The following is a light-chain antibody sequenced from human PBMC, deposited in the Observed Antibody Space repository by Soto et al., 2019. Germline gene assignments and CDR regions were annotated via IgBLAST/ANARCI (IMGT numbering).Light chain of an antibody. Sequence: EIVLTQSPGTLSLSQGERATLSCRASQSVSSSYLAWYQQKPGKAPRLLIYGASSRATGIPDSFSGSGSGTDFTLTSSRLQPEDFALYDCQQYGSSTLTCGSGTKVEIK. CDR2: GAS. V-gene: IGKV3-20*01. CDR3: QQYGSSTLT. CDR1: QSVSSSY. J-gene: IGKJ4*01.